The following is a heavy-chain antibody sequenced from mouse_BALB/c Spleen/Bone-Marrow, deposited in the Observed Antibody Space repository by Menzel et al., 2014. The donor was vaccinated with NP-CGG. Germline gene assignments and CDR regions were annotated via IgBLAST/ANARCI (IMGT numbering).Heavy chain of an antibody. D-gene: IGHD2-14*01. CDR1: GFTFRDYY. CDR2: ISDGGTYT. Sequence: EVKVVESGGGSVKPGGSLKLSCAASGFTFRDYYMYWVRQTPEKRLEWVATISDGGTYTYYSDSVKGRFTISRDKAKNNLYLQMTNLMSEDTAMYRCVRDGDYRYAWFSYWGQGTLVTVSA. CDR3: VRDGDYRYAWFSY. V-gene: IGHV5-4*02. J-gene: IGHJ3*01.